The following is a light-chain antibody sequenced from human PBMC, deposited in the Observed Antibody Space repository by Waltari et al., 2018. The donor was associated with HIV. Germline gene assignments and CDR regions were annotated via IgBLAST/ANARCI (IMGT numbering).Light chain of an antibody. J-gene: IGLJ3*02. CDR2: DVS. CDR3: SSYTGASTPWV. V-gene: IGLV2-14*01. Sequence: QSALTQPASVSGSPGQSITISCTGTNSDVGRYNHVSWYQQPTGKAPKLMIYDVSNRTSGISNRFSGYKSGNTASLTISGLQAEDEADYYCSSYTGASTPWVFGGGTKLTVL. CDR1: NSDVGRYNH.